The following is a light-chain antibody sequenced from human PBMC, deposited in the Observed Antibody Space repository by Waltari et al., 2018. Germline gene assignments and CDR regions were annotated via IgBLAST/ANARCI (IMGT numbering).Light chain of an antibody. J-gene: IGKJ5*01. CDR2: DAS. CDR1: QSVYSH. Sequence: EIVMTQPPATLSVSPGARATLSCRASQSVYSHLAWYQQKPGQAPRPLIYDASTRATGIPSRFTSSGSGTEFTLTISSLQSEDSAVYSCQQYNRWPPITFGQGTRLEIK. CDR3: QQYNRWPPIT. V-gene: IGKV3D-15*01.